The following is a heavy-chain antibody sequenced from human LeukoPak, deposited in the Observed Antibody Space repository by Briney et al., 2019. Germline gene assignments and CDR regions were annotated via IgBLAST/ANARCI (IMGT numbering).Heavy chain of an antibody. CDR2: IRYDGSNK. J-gene: IGHJ6*02. D-gene: IGHD3-10*01. Sequence: GGSLRLSCAASGFTFSSYGMHWVRQAPGKGLEWVAFIRYDGSNKYYADSVKGRFTISRGNSKNTLYLQMNSLRAEDTAVYYCARSMVRGPLPYYGMDVWGQGTTVTVSS. CDR1: GFTFSSYG. V-gene: IGHV3-30*02. CDR3: ARSMVRGPLPYYGMDV.